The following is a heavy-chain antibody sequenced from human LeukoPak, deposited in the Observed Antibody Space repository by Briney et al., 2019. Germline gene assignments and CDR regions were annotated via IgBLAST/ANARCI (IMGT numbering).Heavy chain of an antibody. CDR1: GFTFSSYV. Sequence: GGSLRLSCAASGFTFSSYVMHWVRQAPGKGLEWVAVIWHDGSNKYYADSVKGRFTISRDNSKNTLYLQMNSLRAEDTAVYYCAKDRTQYYYDSSGMGYWGQGTLVTVSS. J-gene: IGHJ4*02. CDR3: AKDRTQYYYDSSGMGY. D-gene: IGHD3-22*01. V-gene: IGHV3-33*06. CDR2: IWHDGSNK.